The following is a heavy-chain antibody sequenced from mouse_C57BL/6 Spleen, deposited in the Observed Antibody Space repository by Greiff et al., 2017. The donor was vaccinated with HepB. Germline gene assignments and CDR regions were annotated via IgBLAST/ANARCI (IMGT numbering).Heavy chain of an antibody. V-gene: IGHV5-17*01. CDR2: ISSGSSTI. J-gene: IGHJ4*01. CDR3: ARPLLPNYAMDY. Sequence: EVQLQESGGGLVKPGGSLKLSCAASGFTFSDYGMHWVRQAPEKGLEWVAYISSGSSTIYYADTVKGRFTISRDNAKNTLFLQMTSLRSEDTAMYYCARPLLPNYAMDYWGQGTSVTVSS. D-gene: IGHD1-1*01. CDR1: GFTFSDYG.